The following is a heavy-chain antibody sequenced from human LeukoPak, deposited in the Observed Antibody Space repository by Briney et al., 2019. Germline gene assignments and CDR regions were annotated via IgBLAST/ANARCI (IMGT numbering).Heavy chain of an antibody. Sequence: SETLSLTCTVSGGPISSYYWSWIRQPPGKGLEWIGYIYYSGSTNYNPSLKIRVTISVDTSKNQFSLKLSSVPAADTAVYSCARAAPGVMVRGVNMGFDPWGQGTLVTVSS. CDR1: GGPISSYY. V-gene: IGHV4-59*01. CDR2: IYYSGST. D-gene: IGHD3-10*01. CDR3: ARAAPGVMVRGVNMGFDP. J-gene: IGHJ5*02.